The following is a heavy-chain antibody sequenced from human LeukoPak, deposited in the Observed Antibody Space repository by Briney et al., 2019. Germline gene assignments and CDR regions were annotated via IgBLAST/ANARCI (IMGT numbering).Heavy chain of an antibody. J-gene: IGHJ4*02. D-gene: IGHD6-19*01. CDR3: ARVFRLAVAGRFDY. CDR1: GGSISSYY. V-gene: IGHV4-34*01. Sequence: ETLSLTCTVSGGSISSYYWNWLRQPPGKGLEWIGEINHSGSTNYNPSLKSRVTISVDTSKNQFSLKLSSVTAADTAVYYCARVFRLAVAGRFDYWGQGTLVTVSS. CDR2: INHSGST.